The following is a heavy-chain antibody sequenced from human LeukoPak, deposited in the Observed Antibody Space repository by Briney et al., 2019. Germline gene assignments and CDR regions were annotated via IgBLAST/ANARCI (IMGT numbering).Heavy chain of an antibody. Sequence: GGSLRLSCAASGFTVSSNDMSWVRQAPGKGLEWVSVIYSGGSTYYADSVKGRFTISRDNSKNTLYLQMNSLRAEDTAVYYCARDLPCSGGSCSDAFDIWGHGTMVTVSS. V-gene: IGHV3-53*01. J-gene: IGHJ3*02. CDR2: IYSGGST. CDR1: GFTVSSND. CDR3: ARDLPCSGGSCSDAFDI. D-gene: IGHD2-15*01.